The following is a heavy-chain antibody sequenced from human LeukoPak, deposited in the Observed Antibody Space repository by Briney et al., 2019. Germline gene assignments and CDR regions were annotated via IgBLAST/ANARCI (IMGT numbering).Heavy chain of an antibody. V-gene: IGHV3-23*01. CDR2: ISDRADNT. J-gene: IGHJ4*02. D-gene: IGHD2-2*01. Sequence: GGALRLSCAASGFTFSSYAMSWVRQAPGKGREWVSSISDRADNTYYADSLKGRFTISRDNSKNTLYLQMNSLRAEDTAVYYCAKDRRSSSTSYLFDYWGQGTLVTVSS. CDR1: GFTFSSYA. CDR3: AKDRRSSSTSYLFDY.